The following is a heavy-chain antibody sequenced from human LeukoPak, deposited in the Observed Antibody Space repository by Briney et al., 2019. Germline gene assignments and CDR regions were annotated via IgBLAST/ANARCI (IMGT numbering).Heavy chain of an antibody. Sequence: GGSLRLSCVASGLXFYDSAMHWVRQAPGKGLEWVSLISADGGSTFSADSVKGRCSISRDNSKNSLYLQMNSLRSEDTAMYYCAKESGKFDYWGQGTLVAVSS. CDR3: AKESGKFDY. CDR1: GLXFYDSA. J-gene: IGHJ4*02. V-gene: IGHV3-43*02. CDR2: ISADGGST.